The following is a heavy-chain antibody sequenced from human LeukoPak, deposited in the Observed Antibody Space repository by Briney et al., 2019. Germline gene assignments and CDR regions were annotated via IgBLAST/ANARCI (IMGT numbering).Heavy chain of an antibody. D-gene: IGHD3-9*01. CDR1: EFTFSTYA. CDR2: ISRDGLDT. J-gene: IGHJ4*02. V-gene: IGHV3-30*04. CDR3: ARTYYNILTGYNPYFDY. Sequence: PGGSLRLSCAASEFTFSTYAMHWVRQAPGKGPEWVAVISRDGLDTYYADSVRGRFTISRDNAKNFLYLQMNSLRAEDTAVYYCARTYYNILTGYNPYFDYWGQGILVTVSS.